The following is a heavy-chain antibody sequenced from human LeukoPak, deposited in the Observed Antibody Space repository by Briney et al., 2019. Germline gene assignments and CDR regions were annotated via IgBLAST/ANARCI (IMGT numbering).Heavy chain of an antibody. CDR3: ARAYYYDSSGYYYDY. J-gene: IGHJ4*02. CDR1: GYTFTSYY. D-gene: IGHD3-22*01. V-gene: IGHV1-46*01. CDR2: INPSGGNT. Sequence: GASVKVSCKASGYTFTSYYMHWVRQAPGQGLEWMGIINPSGGNTSYAQKFQGRVTMTRDTSTSTVYMELSSLRSEDTTVYYCARAYYYDSSGYYYDYWGQGTLVTVSS.